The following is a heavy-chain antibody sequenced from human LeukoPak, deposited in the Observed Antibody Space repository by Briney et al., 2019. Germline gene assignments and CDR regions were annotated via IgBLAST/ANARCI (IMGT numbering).Heavy chain of an antibody. Sequence: ASVKVSCKASGGTFSSYAISWVRQAPGQGLEWMGWISAYNGNTNYAQKLQGRVTMTTDTSTSTAYMELRSLRSDDTAVYYCAKSSSWVNWFDPWGQGTLVTVSS. CDR2: ISAYNGNT. CDR3: AKSSSWVNWFDP. D-gene: IGHD6-13*01. CDR1: GGTFSSYA. J-gene: IGHJ5*02. V-gene: IGHV1-18*01.